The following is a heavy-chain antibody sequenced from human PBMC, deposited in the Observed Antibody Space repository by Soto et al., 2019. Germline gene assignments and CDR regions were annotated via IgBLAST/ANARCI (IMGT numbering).Heavy chain of an antibody. J-gene: IGHJ4*02. CDR3: ARGGHVVVVTAALDY. V-gene: IGHV1-46*01. Sequence: QVQLVQSGAEVKKPGASVKVSCKASGDTFTDYYIHWVRQAPGQGLEGMGTVNTSGGPTTYPQLLLGRMTMNRDTPNSTLYMELTSLTSEDTAVYYCARGGHVVVVTAALDYWGQGTLVTVSS. D-gene: IGHD2-21*02. CDR1: GDTFTDYY. CDR2: VNTSGGPT.